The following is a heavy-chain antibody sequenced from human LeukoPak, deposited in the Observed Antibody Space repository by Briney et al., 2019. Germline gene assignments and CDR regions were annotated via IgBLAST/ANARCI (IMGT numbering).Heavy chain of an antibody. D-gene: IGHD3-22*01. CDR3: ARLGGYYDPPDY. CDR1: GGSISTYY. Sequence: PSETLSLTCTVSGGSISTYYWSWIRQPPGKGLEWIGYISYTVTSNYNPSLKSRVTISVDTSKNQFSLNLNSVTAADTAVYYCARLGGYYDPPDYWGQGTLVTVSS. J-gene: IGHJ4*02. V-gene: IGHV4-59*08. CDR2: ISYTVTS.